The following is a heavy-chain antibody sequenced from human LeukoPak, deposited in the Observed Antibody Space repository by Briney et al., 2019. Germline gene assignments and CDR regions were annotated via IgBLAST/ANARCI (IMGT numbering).Heavy chain of an antibody. V-gene: IGHV4-39*01. J-gene: IGHJ4*02. CDR1: GGSISSSRYY. CDR3: ARRDYWGYLDS. CDR2: LYYSGCT. D-gene: IGHD2/OR15-2a*01. Sequence: PSETLSLTCTVSGGSISSSRYYWGWIRQPPGKGLEWIGTLYYSGCTYYNPSLKSRVTMSVDTSKDQFSLKLTSVTAADTAVYYCARRDYWGYLDSWGQGTLVTVSS.